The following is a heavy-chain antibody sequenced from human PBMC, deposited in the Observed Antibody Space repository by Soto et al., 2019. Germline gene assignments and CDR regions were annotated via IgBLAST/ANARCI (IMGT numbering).Heavy chain of an antibody. J-gene: IGHJ4*02. CDR2: ISGSGGST. Sequence: GGSLRLSCAASGFTFSSYAMSCVRQAPGKGLESLSAISGSGGSTYYADSVKGRVTISRDNSKNTLYLQMNSLRAEETAVYYCAKDRPSYYYDSSGYYLCWGQGTLVTVSS. D-gene: IGHD3-22*01. CDR1: GFTFSSYA. V-gene: IGHV3-23*01. CDR3: AKDRPSYYYDSSGYYLC.